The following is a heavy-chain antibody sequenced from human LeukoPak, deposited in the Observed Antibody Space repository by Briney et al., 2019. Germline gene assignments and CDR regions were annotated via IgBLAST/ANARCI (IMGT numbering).Heavy chain of an antibody. Sequence: GGSLRLSCAASGFTFSSYSMNWVRQAPGKGLGWVSYISSSSSTIYYADSVKGRFTISRDNAKNSLYLQMNSLRAEDTAVYYCARGTPFWSGYSSPPDYWGQGTLVTVSS. CDR1: GFTFSSYS. J-gene: IGHJ4*02. CDR2: ISSSSSTI. D-gene: IGHD3-3*01. V-gene: IGHV3-48*01. CDR3: ARGTPFWSGYSSPPDY.